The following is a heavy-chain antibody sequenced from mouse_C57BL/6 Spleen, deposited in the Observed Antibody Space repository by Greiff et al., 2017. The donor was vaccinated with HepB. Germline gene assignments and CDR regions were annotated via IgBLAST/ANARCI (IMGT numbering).Heavy chain of an antibody. CDR3: ARGGITTVVANDMDY. CDR2: IYPGDGDT. J-gene: IGHJ4*01. CDR1: GYAFSSSW. D-gene: IGHD1-1*01. Sequence: LEESGPELVKPGASVKISCKASGYAFSSSWMNWVKQRPGNGLEWIGRIYPGDGDTNYNGKFKGKATLTADKSSSTAYMQLSSLTSEDSAVYFCARGGITTVVANDMDYWGQGTTVTVSS. V-gene: IGHV1-82*01.